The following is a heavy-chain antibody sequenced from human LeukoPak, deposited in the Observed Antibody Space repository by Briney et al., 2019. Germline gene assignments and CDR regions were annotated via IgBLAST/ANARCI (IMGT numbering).Heavy chain of an antibody. Sequence: SETLSLTCAVYGGSFSGYYWSWIRQPPGKGLEWIGEINHSGSTYYNPSLKSRVTISVDTSKNQFSLKLSSVTAADTAVYYCARESSWYNYNWFDPWGQGTLVTVSS. CDR2: INHSGST. J-gene: IGHJ5*02. CDR1: GGSFSGYY. CDR3: ARESSWYNYNWFDP. V-gene: IGHV4-34*01. D-gene: IGHD6-13*01.